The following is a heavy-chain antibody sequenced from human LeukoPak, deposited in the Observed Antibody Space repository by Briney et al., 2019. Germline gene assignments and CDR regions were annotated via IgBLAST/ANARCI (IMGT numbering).Heavy chain of an antibody. CDR1: GGSISSYY. Sequence: SETLSLTCTVSGGSISSYYWSWIRQPPGQGLEWIGYIYYSGSTNYNPSLKSRVTISVDTSKNQFSLKLSSVTAADTAVYYCARVHFDWLSPDYWGQGTLVTVSS. D-gene: IGHD3-9*01. V-gene: IGHV4-59*01. J-gene: IGHJ4*02. CDR2: IYYSGST. CDR3: ARVHFDWLSPDY.